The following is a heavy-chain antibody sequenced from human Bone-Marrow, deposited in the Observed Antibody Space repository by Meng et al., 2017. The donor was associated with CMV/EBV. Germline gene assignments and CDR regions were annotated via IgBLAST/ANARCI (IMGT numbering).Heavy chain of an antibody. D-gene: IGHD1-26*01. J-gene: IGHJ5*02. Sequence: GGSLRLSCAASGFTFSSYGMHWVRQAPGKGLEWVAFIRYDGSNKYYADSVKGRFTISRDNSKNTLYLQMNSLRAEDTAFYYCAREDMGGTSGWFDPWGQGTLVTVSS. CDR1: GFTFSSYG. CDR2: IRYDGSNK. CDR3: AREDMGGTSGWFDP. V-gene: IGHV3-30*02.